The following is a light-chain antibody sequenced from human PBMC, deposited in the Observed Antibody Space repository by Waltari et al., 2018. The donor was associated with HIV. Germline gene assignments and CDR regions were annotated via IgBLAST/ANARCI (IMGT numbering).Light chain of an antibody. CDR2: WAS. Sequence: DIVMTQSPVSLAVSPGERATLTCKSNQSLLYNSKNKNYLSWYQQKSGQPPKLLIFWASNRESGVPDRFRGSGSGTDFTLTINNLQAEDVAIYYCQQYYSLPLTFGGGTRVEIK. CDR1: QSLLYNSKNKNY. J-gene: IGKJ4*01. CDR3: QQYYSLPLT. V-gene: IGKV4-1*01.